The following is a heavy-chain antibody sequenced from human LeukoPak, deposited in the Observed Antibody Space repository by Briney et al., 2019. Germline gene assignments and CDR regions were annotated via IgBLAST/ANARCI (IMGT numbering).Heavy chain of an antibody. J-gene: IGHJ5*02. CDR1: GGSISSGSYY. Sequence: SETLSLTCTVSGGSISSGSYYWSWSRQPAGKGLEWIGRIYTSGSTNYNPSLKSRVTISVDTSKNQFSLKLSSVTAADTAVYYCAREIMVRGGKQNWFDPWGQGTLVTVSS. CDR2: IYTSGST. CDR3: AREIMVRGGKQNWFDP. V-gene: IGHV4-61*02. D-gene: IGHD3-10*01.